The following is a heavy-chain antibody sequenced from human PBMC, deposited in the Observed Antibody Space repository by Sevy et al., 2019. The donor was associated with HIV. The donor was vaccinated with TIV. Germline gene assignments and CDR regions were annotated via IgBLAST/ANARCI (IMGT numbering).Heavy chain of an antibody. J-gene: IGHJ4*02. CDR1: GGSISSSSYY. Sequence: SETLSLTCTVSGGSISSSSYYWGWIRQPPGKGLEWIGSIYYSGSTYYNPSLKSRVTISVDTSKNQFSLKLSSVTAADTAVYYCARQAPLLSDYWGQGTPVTVSS. CDR2: IYYSGST. V-gene: IGHV4-39*01. CDR3: ARQAPLLSDY.